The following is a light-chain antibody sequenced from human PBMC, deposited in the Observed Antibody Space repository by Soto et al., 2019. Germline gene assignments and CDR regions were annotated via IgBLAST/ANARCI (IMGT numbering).Light chain of an antibody. J-gene: IGLJ1*01. V-gene: IGLV2-14*03. CDR2: DVN. Sequence: QSALTQPASVSGSPGQSITISCTGTNSDVGGYTYVSWYQQHPGKAPKLMIYDVNNRPSGVSDRFSGSKSGNTASLTISGLQAEDEADYYCRSYTSSSPFYVFGTGTKVTVL. CDR3: RSYTSSSPFYV. CDR1: NSDVGGYTY.